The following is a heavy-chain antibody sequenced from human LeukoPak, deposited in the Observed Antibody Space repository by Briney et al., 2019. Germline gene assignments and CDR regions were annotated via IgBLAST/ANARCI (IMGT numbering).Heavy chain of an antibody. CDR1: GYTFISYG. CDR3: ARVFLQLWSRIDY. V-gene: IGHV1-18*04. J-gene: IGHJ4*02. CDR2: ISAYNGNS. Sequence: ASVKVSCKASGYTFISYGISWVRQAPGQGLEWMGWISAYNGNSKYAQKLQGRVTMTTDTSTSTAYMELRSLRSDDTAVYYCARVFLQLWSRIDYWGQGTLVTVSS. D-gene: IGHD5-18*01.